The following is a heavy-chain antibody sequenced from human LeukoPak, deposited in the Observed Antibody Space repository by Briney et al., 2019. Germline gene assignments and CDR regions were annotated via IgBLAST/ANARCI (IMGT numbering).Heavy chain of an antibody. J-gene: IGHJ4*02. D-gene: IGHD6-13*01. CDR3: ARSLYSSRFDY. CDR2: IYYSGST. V-gene: IGHV4-59*11. CDR1: GGSISSHY. Sequence: PSETLSLTCTVSGGSISSHYWSWIRQPPGKGLEWIGYIYYSGSTNYNPSLKSRVTISVDTSKNQFSLKLSSVTAADTAVYYCARSLYSSRFDYWGQGALVTVSS.